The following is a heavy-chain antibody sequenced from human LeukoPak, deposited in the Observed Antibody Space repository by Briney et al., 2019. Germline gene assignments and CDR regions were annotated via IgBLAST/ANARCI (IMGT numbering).Heavy chain of an antibody. V-gene: IGHV3-74*01. Sequence: PGGSLRLSCAGSAFTFSNYWMHWVRQAPGKGLVWVSGINKDGSGTSYADSVKGRFTISRDNAKNTLYLQMNSLRAEDTALYFCVRGSRNAFDFWGQGTLVTVSS. CDR1: AFTFSNYW. J-gene: IGHJ4*02. CDR2: INKDGSGT. D-gene: IGHD3-3*01. CDR3: VRGSRNAFDF.